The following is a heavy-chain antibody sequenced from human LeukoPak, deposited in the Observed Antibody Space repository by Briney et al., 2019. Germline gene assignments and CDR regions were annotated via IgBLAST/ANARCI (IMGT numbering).Heavy chain of an antibody. J-gene: IGHJ4*02. CDR2: ISYDGSNK. CDR3: ATAQGYYYGSGSYYGLDY. D-gene: IGHD3-10*01. Sequence: GGSLRLSCAASGFTFSSYGMHWVRQAPGKGLEWVAVISYDGSNKYYADSVKGRFTISRDNSKNTLYLQMNSLRAEDTAVYYCATAQGYYYGSGSYYGLDYWGQGTLVTVSS. V-gene: IGHV3-30*03. CDR1: GFTFSSYG.